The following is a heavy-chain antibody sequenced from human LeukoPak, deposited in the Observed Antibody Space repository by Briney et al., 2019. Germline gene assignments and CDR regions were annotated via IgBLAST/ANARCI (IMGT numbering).Heavy chain of an antibody. CDR3: ATGVSGALYYFDY. D-gene: IGHD3-10*01. CDR2: IFHSGNT. V-gene: IGHV4-38-2*02. CDR1: GYSIISAYY. Sequence: SETLSLTCTVSGYSIISAYYWGLIRQPPGKGLEWIGSIFHSGNTFYNPSLKSRVTISVDTSKNQFSLRLNSVTAADTAVYCCATGVSGALYYFDYWGQGILVTVSS. J-gene: IGHJ4*02.